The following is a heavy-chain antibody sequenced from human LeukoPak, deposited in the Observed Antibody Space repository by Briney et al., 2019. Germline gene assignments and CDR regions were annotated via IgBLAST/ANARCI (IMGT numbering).Heavy chain of an antibody. CDR2: IYTSGST. V-gene: IGHV4-4*07. J-gene: IGHJ6*02. Sequence: SETLSLTCTVSGGSISSYYWSWIRQPAGKGLEWIGRIYTSGSTNYNPSLKSRVTMSVDTSKNQFSLKLSSVTAADTAVYYCARVFGNCSSTSCRLYYYYGMDVWGQGTTVTVSS. CDR3: ARVFGNCSSTSCRLYYYYGMDV. CDR1: GGSISSYY. D-gene: IGHD2-2*01.